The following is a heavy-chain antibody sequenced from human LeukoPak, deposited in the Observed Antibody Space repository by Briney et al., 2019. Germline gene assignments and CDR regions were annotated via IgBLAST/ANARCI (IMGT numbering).Heavy chain of an antibody. J-gene: IGHJ6*03. Sequence: GGSLRLSCAASGFTFSSYAMHWVRQAPGKGLEWVAVISYDGSNKYYADSVKGRFTISRDNSKNTLYLQMNSLRAEDTAVYYCARDSIVVNGPAAGIYYYYYYYMDVWGKGTTVTVSS. CDR3: ARDSIVVNGPAAGIYYYYYYYMDV. CDR2: ISYDGSNK. CDR1: GFTFSSYA. D-gene: IGHD3-22*01. V-gene: IGHV3-30*04.